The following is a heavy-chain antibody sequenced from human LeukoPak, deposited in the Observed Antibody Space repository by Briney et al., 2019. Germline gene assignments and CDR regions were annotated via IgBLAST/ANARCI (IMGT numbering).Heavy chain of an antibody. V-gene: IGHV3-33*06. CDR1: GFTFRSYG. D-gene: IGHD5-12*01. CDR2: IWYDGSNE. J-gene: IGHJ4*02. Sequence: PGRCLRLSCAASGFTFRSYGMHWVRQAPGKGQEWVAVIWYDGSNEYYADSVKGRFTISRDNSKNTLYLQLNSLRAGDTAVYYCAKGRGDIVGTIDQWGQGTLVTVSS. CDR3: AKGRGDIVGTIDQ.